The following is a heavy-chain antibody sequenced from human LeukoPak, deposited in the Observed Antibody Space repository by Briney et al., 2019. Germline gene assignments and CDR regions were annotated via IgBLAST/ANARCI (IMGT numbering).Heavy chain of an antibody. V-gene: IGHV4-4*07. Sequence: SETLSLTCTVSGGSISSYYWSWIRQPAGKGLEWIGRIYTSGSTNYNPSLKSRVTMSVDTSKNQFSLKLSSVTAADTAVYYCARDAGIWRYQLLIPNWFDPWGQGTLVTVSS. D-gene: IGHD2-2*01. J-gene: IGHJ5*02. CDR3: ARDAGIWRYQLLIPNWFDP. CDR1: GGSISSYY. CDR2: IYTSGST.